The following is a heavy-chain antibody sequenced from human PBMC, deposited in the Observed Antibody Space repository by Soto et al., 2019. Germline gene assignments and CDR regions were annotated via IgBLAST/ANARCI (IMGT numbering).Heavy chain of an antibody. CDR2: INAGNGNT. Sequence: GASVKVSCKASGYTFTSYAMHWVRQAPGQRLEWMGWINAGNGNTKYSQKFQGRVTITRDTSASTAYMELSSLRSEDTAVYYCARDGYYDFWSGYSTAGNNWFDPWGQGTLVTVSS. V-gene: IGHV1-3*01. J-gene: IGHJ5*02. CDR3: ARDGYYDFWSGYSTAGNNWFDP. D-gene: IGHD3-3*01. CDR1: GYTFTSYA.